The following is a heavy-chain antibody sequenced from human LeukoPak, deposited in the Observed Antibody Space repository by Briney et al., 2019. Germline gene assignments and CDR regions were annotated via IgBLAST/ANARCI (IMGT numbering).Heavy chain of an antibody. J-gene: IGHJ5*02. CDR2: INSDGSVI. CDR3: ARDPSTQLRISYIWPDR. Sequence: GGSLRLSCAASGFTFSDHWMHWVRQVPGKGPMWVSRINSDGSVINYAASVNGRFTVSRANAKNTLSLEMDSLGVEDTAVYYCARDPSTQLRISYIWPDRWGQRILLTVSS. CDR1: GFTFSDHW. V-gene: IGHV3-74*01. D-gene: IGHD6-19*01.